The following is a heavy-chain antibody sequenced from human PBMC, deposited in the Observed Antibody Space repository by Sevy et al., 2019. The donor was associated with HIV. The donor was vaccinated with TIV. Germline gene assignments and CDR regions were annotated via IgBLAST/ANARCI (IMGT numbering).Heavy chain of an antibody. V-gene: IGHV3-21*01. CDR3: ARDQHPDSSSWYPQIDY. Sequence: GGSLRLSCAASGFTFSSYSMNWVRQAPGKGLEWVSSISSSSSYIYYADSVKGRFTISRDNAKNSLYLQMNSLRAEDTAVYYCARDQHPDSSSWYPQIDYWGQGTLVTVSS. J-gene: IGHJ4*02. CDR2: ISSSSSYI. D-gene: IGHD6-13*01. CDR1: GFTFSSYS.